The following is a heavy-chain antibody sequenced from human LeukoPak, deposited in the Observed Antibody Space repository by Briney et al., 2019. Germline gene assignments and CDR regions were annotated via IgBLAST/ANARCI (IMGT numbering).Heavy chain of an antibody. D-gene: IGHD3-10*02. Sequence: PGGSLRLSCAASGFTFSSYEMNWVRQAPGKGLEWVSYISSSGSTIYYADSVEGRFTIPRDNAKNSLYLQMNSLRAEDTAVYYCAELGITMIGGVWGKGTTVTISS. J-gene: IGHJ6*04. CDR1: GFTFSSYE. CDR2: ISSSGSTI. CDR3: AELGITMIGGV. V-gene: IGHV3-48*03.